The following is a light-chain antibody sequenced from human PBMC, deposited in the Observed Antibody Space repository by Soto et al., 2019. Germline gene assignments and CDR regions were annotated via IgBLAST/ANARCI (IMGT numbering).Light chain of an antibody. V-gene: IGLV3-21*04. CDR1: NIGTKS. CDR3: QVWDTSSDHWV. CDR2: YDT. J-gene: IGLJ3*02. Sequence: SYELTQPPSVSVAPGKTARITCGGNNIGTKSVHWCQQKPGQAPVLVIYYDTDRPSGLPERFSGSNSGNTATLTISRVEAGDEADYYCQVWDTSSDHWVFGGGTKVTVL.